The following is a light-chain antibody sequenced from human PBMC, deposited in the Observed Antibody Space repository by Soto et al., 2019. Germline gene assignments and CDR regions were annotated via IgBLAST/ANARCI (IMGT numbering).Light chain of an antibody. V-gene: IGKV1-5*03. CDR1: QSVNSW. Sequence: DIQMTQSPSALTASVGDRVTITCRASQSVNSWVAWYQQKSGKAPNLLIYRASTLENGVPLRFSGSGSETEFTLAISSLQPEDSATYYCQQYKTYWTVGQGTKVDIK. CDR3: QQYKTYWT. J-gene: IGKJ1*01. CDR2: RAS.